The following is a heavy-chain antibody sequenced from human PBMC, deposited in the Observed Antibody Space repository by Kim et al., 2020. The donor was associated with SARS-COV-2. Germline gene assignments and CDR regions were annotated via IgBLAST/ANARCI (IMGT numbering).Heavy chain of an antibody. CDR3: ARHGYDFWSGYQYYFDY. V-gene: IGHV4-59*08. Sequence: KSRGHISGDTSKNQFSLKLSSVTAADTAVYYCARHGYDFWSGYQYYFDYWGQGTLVTVSS. J-gene: IGHJ4*02. D-gene: IGHD3-3*01.